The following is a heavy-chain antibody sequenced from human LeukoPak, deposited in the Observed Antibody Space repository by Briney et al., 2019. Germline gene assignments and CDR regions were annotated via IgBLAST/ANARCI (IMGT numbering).Heavy chain of an antibody. D-gene: IGHD3-10*01. J-gene: IGHJ4*02. CDR2: IDQSGST. CDR1: GGSFSGYY. Sequence: PSETLSLTCAVYGGSFSGYYWSWIRQPPGKRLEWIGEIDQSGSTNYNPSLKSRVTITIDTSKNQFSLKVNSVTAADTAVYYCAINDGSGSYYKSDYWGQGTLVTVSS. V-gene: IGHV4-34*01. CDR3: AINDGSGSYYKSDY.